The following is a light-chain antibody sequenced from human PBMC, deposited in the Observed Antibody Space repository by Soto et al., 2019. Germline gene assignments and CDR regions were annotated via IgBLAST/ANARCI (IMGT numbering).Light chain of an antibody. V-gene: IGLV1-44*01. J-gene: IGLJ2*01. CDR1: SSKIGSNT. CDR3: AAWDDSLNGVV. CDR2: SDN. Sequence: QAVVTQPPSASGTPGQRVTISCSGSSSKIGSNTVNWYQQLPGTAPKLLMYSDNQRPSGVPDRFSGSKSGTSVSLAISGLQSEDEADYYCAAWDDSLNGVVFGGGTKLTVL.